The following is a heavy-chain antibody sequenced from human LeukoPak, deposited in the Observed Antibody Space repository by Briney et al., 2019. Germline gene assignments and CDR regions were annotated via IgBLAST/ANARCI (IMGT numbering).Heavy chain of an antibody. J-gene: IGHJ4*02. D-gene: IGHD2/OR15-2a*01. CDR2: IRYAGSHK. Sequence: PGGSLRLSCAASGFTFNNYGVQWVRQAPGKGLEWVAFIRYAGSHKYYADSVKGRFTISTDTSKSTLYLQMNSLRAEDTAVYYCAKDWLEYQMVSTSPGDYWGQGNLVTVSS. V-gene: IGHV3-30*02. CDR1: GFTFNNYG. CDR3: AKDWLEYQMVSTSPGDY.